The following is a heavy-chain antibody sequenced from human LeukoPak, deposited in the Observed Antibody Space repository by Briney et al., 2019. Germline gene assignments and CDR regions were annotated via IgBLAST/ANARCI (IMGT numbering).Heavy chain of an antibody. CDR2: IYHSGST. V-gene: IGHV4-30-2*01. CDR1: GGSISSGGYY. Sequence: SQTLSLTCTVSGGSISSGGYYWSWIRQPPGKGLEWIGYIYHSGSTYYNPSLKSRVTISVDRSKNQFSLKLSSVTAADTAVYYCARHGWLRSWYFFDYWGQGTLVTVSS. CDR3: ARHGWLRSWYFFDY. J-gene: IGHJ4*02. D-gene: IGHD5-12*01.